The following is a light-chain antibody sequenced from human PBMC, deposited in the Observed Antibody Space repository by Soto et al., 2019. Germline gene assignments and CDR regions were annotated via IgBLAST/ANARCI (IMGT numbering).Light chain of an antibody. Sequence: DIQMTQSASSLSASVGDRVTITCQASQVITNYLNWYQQKPGKAPKLLIYDISTLEIGVPSRFSGSGSGTDFTFTITGLQPEDIATYYCQQSYSTPYTFGQGTKLEIK. CDR2: DIS. CDR3: QQSYSTPYT. J-gene: IGKJ2*01. CDR1: QVITNY. V-gene: IGKV1-33*01.